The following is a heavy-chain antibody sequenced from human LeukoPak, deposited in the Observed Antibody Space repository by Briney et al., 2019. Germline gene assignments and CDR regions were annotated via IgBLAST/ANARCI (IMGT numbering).Heavy chain of an antibody. Sequence: ASVKVSCKASGYTFTGYYMHWVRQAPGQGLEWMGWINPNSGGTNYAQKFQGRVTMTRDTSTSTVYMELSSLRSEDTAVYYCARDPLRYCSSTSCHDAFDIWGQGTMATVSS. J-gene: IGHJ3*02. CDR3: ARDPLRYCSSTSCHDAFDI. CDR1: GYTFTGYY. V-gene: IGHV1-2*02. CDR2: INPNSGGT. D-gene: IGHD2-2*01.